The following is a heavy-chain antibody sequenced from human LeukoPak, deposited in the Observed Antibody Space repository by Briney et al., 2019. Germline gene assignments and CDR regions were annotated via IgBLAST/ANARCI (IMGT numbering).Heavy chain of an antibody. CDR1: GGSISSYY. J-gene: IGHJ6*03. CDR2: IYTSGST. D-gene: IGHD1-7*01. CDR3: ARDGITGTSVFYYYYYMDV. V-gene: IGHV4-4*07. Sequence: SETLSLTCTVSGGSISSYYWSWIRQPAGKGLEWIGRIYTSGSTNYNPSLKSRVTMSVDTSKNQFSLKLSSVTAADTAVYYCARDGITGTSVFYYYYYMDVWGKGTTVTVSS.